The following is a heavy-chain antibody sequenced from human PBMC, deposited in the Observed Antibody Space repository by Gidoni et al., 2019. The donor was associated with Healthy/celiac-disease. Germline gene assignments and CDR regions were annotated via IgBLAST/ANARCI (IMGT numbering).Heavy chain of an antibody. CDR1: GFTFSSYS. CDR2: ISSSSSYI. Sequence: EVQLVESGGGLVKPGGSLRLSCAASGFTFSSYSMNWVRPAPGKGLEWVSSISSSSSYIYYADSVKGRFTISRDNAKNSLYLQMNSLRAEDTAVYYCARVTPRYSGSYYWGQGTLVTVSS. CDR3: ARVTPRYSGSYY. V-gene: IGHV3-21*01. J-gene: IGHJ4*02. D-gene: IGHD1-26*01.